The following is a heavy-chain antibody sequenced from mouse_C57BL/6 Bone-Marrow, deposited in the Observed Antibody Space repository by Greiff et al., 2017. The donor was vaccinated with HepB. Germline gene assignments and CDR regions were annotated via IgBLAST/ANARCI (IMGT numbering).Heavy chain of an antibody. CDR2: IDPSDSYT. CDR1: GYTFTSYW. J-gene: IGHJ1*03. V-gene: IGHV1-69*01. Sequence: QVQLQHPGAELVMPGASVKLSCKASGYTFTSYWMHWVKQRPGQGLEWIGEIDPSDSYTNYNQKFKGKSTLTVDKSSSTAYMQLSSLTSEDSAVYYCARYGNYWYFDVWGTGTTVTVSS. CDR3: ARYGNYWYFDV. D-gene: IGHD2-10*02.